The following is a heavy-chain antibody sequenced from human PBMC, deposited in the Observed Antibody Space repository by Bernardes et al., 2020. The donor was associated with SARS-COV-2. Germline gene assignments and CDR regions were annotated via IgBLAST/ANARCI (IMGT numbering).Heavy chain of an antibody. J-gene: IGHJ4*02. CDR3: VKDLGVVTAAIGY. CDR1: GFTFDDYA. D-gene: IGHD2-21*02. Sequence: GGSLRLSCTASGFTFDDYAMHWVRQAPGKGLEWVSGIRRASGIICYADSVRGRFIISRDNAKNSLSLQMNSLRPEDTALYYCVKDLGVVTAAIGYWGQGTLVTVSS. CDR2: IRRASGII. V-gene: IGHV3-9*01.